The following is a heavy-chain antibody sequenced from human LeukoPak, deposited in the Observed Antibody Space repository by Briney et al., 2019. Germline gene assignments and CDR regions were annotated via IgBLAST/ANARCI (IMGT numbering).Heavy chain of an antibody. CDR2: IYYSGST. J-gene: IGHJ5*02. V-gene: IGHV4-59*01. D-gene: IGHD1-1*01. CDR1: GGSISSYY. Sequence: SETLSLTCTVSGGSISSYYWSWIRQPPGKGLEWIGYIYYSGSTNYNPSLKSRVTISVDTSKNQFSLKLSSVTAADTAVYYCARELEPTNWFDPWGQGTLVTVSS. CDR3: ARELEPTNWFDP.